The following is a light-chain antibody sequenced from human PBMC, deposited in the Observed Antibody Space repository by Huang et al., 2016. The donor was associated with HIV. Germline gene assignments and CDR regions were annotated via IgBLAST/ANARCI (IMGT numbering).Light chain of an antibody. CDR2: LAS. J-gene: IGKJ4*01. CDR3: MQALQTPLT. CDR1: QSLLHRKVNNY. V-gene: IGKV2-28*01. Sequence: DIVMTQSPLSLSVTPGEPASISCRSSQSLLHRKVNNYLDWYLQQPGQSPQLLIYLASSRASGIPDRFNGSGAGTDFTLKISRVEAEDVGVYYCMQALQTPLTFGGGTKVEVK.